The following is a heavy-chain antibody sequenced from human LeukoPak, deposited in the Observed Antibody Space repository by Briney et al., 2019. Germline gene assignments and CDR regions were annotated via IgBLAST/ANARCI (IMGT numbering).Heavy chain of an antibody. V-gene: IGHV3-73*01. Sequence: PGGSLRPSCAASGFTFSGSAMHWVRQASGKGLEWVGRIRSKVNSYATAYAASVKGRFTISRDDSKNTAYLQMNSLKTEDTAVYYCTRRTFYCSSTSCYYYGMDVWGQGTTVTVSS. CDR3: TRRTFYCSSTSCYYYGMDV. CDR2: IRSKVNSYAT. CDR1: GFTFSGSA. D-gene: IGHD2-2*01. J-gene: IGHJ6*02.